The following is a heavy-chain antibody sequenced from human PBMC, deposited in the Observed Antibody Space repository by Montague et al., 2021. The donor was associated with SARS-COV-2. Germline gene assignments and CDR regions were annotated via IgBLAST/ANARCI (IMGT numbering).Heavy chain of an antibody. CDR3: AKLGRGYSYAQSAFDI. Sequence: SETLSLTYTVSGGSISSYYWSWIRQPPGKGLEWIGYVYYSGSTNYNPSLKSRVTISVDTSKNQFSLKLSSVTAADTAVYYCAKLGRGYSYAQSAFDIWGQGTMVTVSS. CDR1: GGSISSYY. J-gene: IGHJ3*02. V-gene: IGHV4-59*08. CDR2: VYYSGST. D-gene: IGHD5-18*01.